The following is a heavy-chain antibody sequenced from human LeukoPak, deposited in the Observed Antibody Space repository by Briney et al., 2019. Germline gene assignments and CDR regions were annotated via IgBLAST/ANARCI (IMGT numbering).Heavy chain of an antibody. CDR1: DRPIRSYY. D-gene: IGHD2-21*02. Sequence: KNSETYAGTPRAADRPIRSYYRSWIPQHPEKRMEWIGYIYYSGSTNHNPSLKSRVTISVDTSKNQFSLKLSSVTAADTAVYYCASSGDPDLFDYWGQGTLVTVSS. V-gene: IGHV4-59*01. CDR3: ASSGDPDLFDY. J-gene: IGHJ4*02. CDR2: IYYSGST.